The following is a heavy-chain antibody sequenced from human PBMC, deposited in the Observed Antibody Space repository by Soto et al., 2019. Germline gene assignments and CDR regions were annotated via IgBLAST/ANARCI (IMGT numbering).Heavy chain of an antibody. J-gene: IGHJ4*02. CDR1: GFTFSDYG. V-gene: IGHV3-33*01. Sequence: QVQLVESGGGVVQPGRSLRLSCAASGFTFSDYGMHWVRQAPGKGLEWVAFIWYDESNKYYADSVRGRFTISRDNSKNTLYLQMNSLRVEDTAVYYCARGRYQLLWGDYWGQGTLVTVSS. D-gene: IGHD2-2*01. CDR3: ARGRYQLLWGDY. CDR2: IWYDESNK.